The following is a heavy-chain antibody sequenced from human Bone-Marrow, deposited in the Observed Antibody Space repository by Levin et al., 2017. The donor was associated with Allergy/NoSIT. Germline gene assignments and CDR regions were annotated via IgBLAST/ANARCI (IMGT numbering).Heavy chain of an antibody. CDR3: ARGYWNDGGYWFDP. CDR2: TYYRSKWYN. Sequence: SETLSLTCAISGDSVSSNSAAWNWIRQSPSRGLEWLGRTYYRSKWYNDYAVSVKSRITINPDTSKNQFSLQLNSVTPEDTAVYYCARGYWNDGGYWFDPWGQGTLVTVSS. V-gene: IGHV6-1*01. D-gene: IGHD1-1*01. J-gene: IGHJ5*02. CDR1: GDSVSSNSAA.